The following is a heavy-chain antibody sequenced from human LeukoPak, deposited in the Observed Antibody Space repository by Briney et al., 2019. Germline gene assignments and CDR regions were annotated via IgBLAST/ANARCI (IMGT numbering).Heavy chain of an antibody. J-gene: IGHJ5*02. CDR3: ARGSRGAFGGGPPRPHWFDP. CDR1: GDSVSSSIAA. Sequence: SQTLSLTCAISGDSVSSSIAAWNWIRQSPSRGLEWLGRTYYRSKWYYNYAVSVKSRITINPDTSKNQFSLQLNSVTPDDTAVYYCARGSRGAFGGGPPRPHWFDPWGQGTLVTVSS. CDR2: TYYRSKWYY. V-gene: IGHV6-1*01. D-gene: IGHD2-15*01.